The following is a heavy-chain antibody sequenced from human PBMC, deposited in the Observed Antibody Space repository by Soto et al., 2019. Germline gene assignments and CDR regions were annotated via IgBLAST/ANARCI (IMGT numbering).Heavy chain of an antibody. CDR2: INPISDTS. Sequence: QVQLVQSGAEVKKPGSSVKVSCKASGGTFSSYAISWLRQAPGQGLEWMGGINPISDTSNYAQKFQGRVTITADESTSTAYMELSSLRSEDTAVYYCARSQGSSTSLEIYYYYYYGMDVWGQGTTVTVSS. D-gene: IGHD2-2*01. CDR1: GGTFSSYA. V-gene: IGHV1-69*01. J-gene: IGHJ6*02. CDR3: ARSQGSSTSLEIYYYYYYGMDV.